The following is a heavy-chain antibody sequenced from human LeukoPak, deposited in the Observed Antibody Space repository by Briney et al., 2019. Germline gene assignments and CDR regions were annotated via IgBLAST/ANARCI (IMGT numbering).Heavy chain of an antibody. Sequence: GGSLRLSCAASGFSFSNYAMSWVRQARGKGLEWGSAISGRGANTYYADSVKGRFTISRDNSKNTLYMQMNSLRAEDTAVYYCAKAVVIVPTATPFDYWGQGTLVTVSS. J-gene: IGHJ4*02. CDR1: GFSFSNYA. CDR3: AKAVVIVPTATPFDY. V-gene: IGHV3-23*01. CDR2: ISGRGANT. D-gene: IGHD2-2*01.